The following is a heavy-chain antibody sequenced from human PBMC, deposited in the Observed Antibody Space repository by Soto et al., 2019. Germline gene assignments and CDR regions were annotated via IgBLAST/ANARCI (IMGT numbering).Heavy chain of an antibody. CDR3: ARVPNSGGKFDY. V-gene: IGHV1-46*01. Sequence: ASVKVSCKASGYTFTSYYIHWVRQAPGQGLEWMGVINPSGGSATGLINPNGGSTSYAQKFQGRVTMTRDTSTSTVYMDLSSLRSDDTAVYYCARVPNSGGKFDYWGQGTLVTVSS. D-gene: IGHD2-15*01. CDR2: INPSGGSATGLINPNGGST. CDR1: GYTFTSYY. J-gene: IGHJ4*02.